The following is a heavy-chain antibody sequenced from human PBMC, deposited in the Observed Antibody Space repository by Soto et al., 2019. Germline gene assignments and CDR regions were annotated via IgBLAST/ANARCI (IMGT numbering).Heavy chain of an antibody. V-gene: IGHV4-59*01. CDR2: IYYSGST. Sequence: PSETLSLTCTVSGGSISSYYWSWIRQPPGKGLEWIGYIYYSGSTNYNPSLKSRVTISVDTSKNQFSLKLSSVTAADTAVYYCARDKVAWSGYYTGLYYYYYGMDVWGQGTTVTVSS. CDR1: GGSISSYY. CDR3: ARDKVAWSGYYTGLYYYYYGMDV. D-gene: IGHD3-3*01. J-gene: IGHJ6*02.